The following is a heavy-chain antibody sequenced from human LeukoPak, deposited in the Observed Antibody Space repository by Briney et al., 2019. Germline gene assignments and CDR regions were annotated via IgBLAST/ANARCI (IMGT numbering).Heavy chain of an antibody. CDR3: AKDLNSWIQLW. CDR2: ISSTGGTI. Sequence: QSGGSLRLSCAASGFTFRNYLMNWARQAPGKGLEWVSFISSTGGTIYYADSVKGRFTVSRDNGENSLFLQMNSLRAEDTAVYYCAKDLNSWIQLWWGQGTLVTVSS. CDR1: GFTFRNYL. D-gene: IGHD5-18*01. J-gene: IGHJ4*02. V-gene: IGHV3-48*01.